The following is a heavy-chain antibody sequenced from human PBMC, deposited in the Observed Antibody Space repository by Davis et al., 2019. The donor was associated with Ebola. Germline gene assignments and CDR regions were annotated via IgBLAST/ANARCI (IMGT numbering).Heavy chain of an antibody. CDR1: GFTFSSYW. Sequence: GESLKISCAASGFTFSSYWMSWIRQAPGKGLEWVSYISSSGSTIYYADSVKGRFTISRDNAKNSLYLQMNSLRAEDTALYYCAKDMRGAKTYYYGMDVWGQGTTGTVSS. CDR3: AKDMRGAKTYYYGMDV. J-gene: IGHJ6*02. CDR2: ISSSGSTI. D-gene: IGHD1-26*01. V-gene: IGHV3-48*04.